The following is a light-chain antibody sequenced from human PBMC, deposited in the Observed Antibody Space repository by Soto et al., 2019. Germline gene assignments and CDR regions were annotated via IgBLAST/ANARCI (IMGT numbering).Light chain of an antibody. J-gene: IGKJ4*01. V-gene: IGKV4-1*01. Sequence: DIVMTQSPDSLAVSLGERATINCKSSRSVLSSSNNQNHLAWYQQKPGQPPRLLIYWASTRESGVPDRFSGGGSGTDFTLTISSLQAEDVAVYYCQQYYTTPLTFGGGTKVDIK. CDR1: RSVLSSSNNQNH. CDR3: QQYYTTPLT. CDR2: WAS.